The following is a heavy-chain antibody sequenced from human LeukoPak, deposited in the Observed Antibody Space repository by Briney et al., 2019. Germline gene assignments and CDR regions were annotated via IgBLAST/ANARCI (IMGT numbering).Heavy chain of an antibody. J-gene: IGHJ4*02. Sequence: VASVKVSCKASGYSFSVYSIDWVRQAPGQGLEWVGTIDPNGGTTSLAQKFQGRVTLTRDMSTNTVSMELRSLRPEDTAVYFCEREGGTREYNGDTWRHFFDFWGQGTLVTVSA. CDR3: EREGGTREYNGDTWRHFFDF. CDR1: GYSFSVYS. CDR2: IDPNGGTT. V-gene: IGHV1-46*01. D-gene: IGHD4-17*01.